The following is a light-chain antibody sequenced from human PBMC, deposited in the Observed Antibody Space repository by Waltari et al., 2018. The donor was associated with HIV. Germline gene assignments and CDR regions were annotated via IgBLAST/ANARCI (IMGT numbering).Light chain of an antibody. CDR1: SSDVGGNNY. V-gene: IGLV2-8*01. Sequence: QSALTQPPSAYGSPGQSVTISCNGTSSDVGGNNYVSWYQQYPGKAPRLMIYEGYKRPSGVPHRFSGSKSGNTASLTVSGLQAEDEANYYCSSYAGINTYLLFGGGTKLTVL. J-gene: IGLJ2*01. CDR2: EGY. CDR3: SSYAGINTYLL.